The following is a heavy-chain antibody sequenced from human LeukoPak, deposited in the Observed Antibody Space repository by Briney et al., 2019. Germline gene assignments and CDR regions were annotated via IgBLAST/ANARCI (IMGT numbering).Heavy chain of an antibody. D-gene: IGHD6-19*01. J-gene: IGHJ4*02. CDR3: ARDPMGIAVAEGAYDY. Sequence: GGSLRLSCAASGFTFSSYAMHWVRQAPGKGLEWVAVISYDGSNKYYADSVKGRFTISRDNSKNTLYLQMNSLRAEDTAVYYCARDPMGIAVAEGAYDYWGQGTLVTVSS. CDR2: ISYDGSNK. CDR1: GFTFSSYA. V-gene: IGHV3-30-3*01.